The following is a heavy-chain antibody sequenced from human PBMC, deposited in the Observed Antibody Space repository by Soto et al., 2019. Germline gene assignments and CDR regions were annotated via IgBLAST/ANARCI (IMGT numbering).Heavy chain of an antibody. CDR2: IYYSGST. D-gene: IGHD6-13*01. V-gene: IGHV4-31*03. J-gene: IGHJ4*02. CDR3: ARWDAAATAYYFDY. CDR1: GGSISSGGYY. Sequence: QVQLQESGPGLVKPSQTLSLTCTVSGGSISSGGYYWSWIRQHPGKGLEWIGYIYYSGSTYYNPSLKRRVTISVDTSKNQLSLKLSSVTAADTAVYYCARWDAAATAYYFDYWGQGTLVTVSS.